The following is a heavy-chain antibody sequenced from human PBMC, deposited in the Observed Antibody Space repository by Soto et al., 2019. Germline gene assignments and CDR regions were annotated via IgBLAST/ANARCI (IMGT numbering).Heavy chain of an antibody. D-gene: IGHD5-18*01. CDR1: GGSISSSSYY. CDR3: ARVTDTAMAYNFDY. J-gene: IGHJ4*03. V-gene: IGHV4-39*01. CDR2: IYYSGST. Sequence: SETLSLTCTVSGGSISSSSYYWGWIRQPPGKGLEWIGSIYYSGSTYYNPSLKSRVTISVDTSKNQFSLKLSSVSAADTAVYYCARVTDTAMAYNFDYWGQGTTVTVSS.